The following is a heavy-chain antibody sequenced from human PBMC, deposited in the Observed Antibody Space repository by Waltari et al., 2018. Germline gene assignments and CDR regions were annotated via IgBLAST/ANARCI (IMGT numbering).Heavy chain of an antibody. Sequence: QLQLQESGPGLVKPSETLSLTCTVSGGSISSSSYYWGWIRQPPGKGLEWIGSIYYSGSTDYNPSLKRRVTISVDTSKNQFSLKLSSVTAADTAVYYCARDGPLGMDVWGQGTTVTVSS. CDR2: IYYSGST. J-gene: IGHJ6*02. CDR3: ARDGPLGMDV. V-gene: IGHV4-39*07. CDR1: GGSISSSSYY.